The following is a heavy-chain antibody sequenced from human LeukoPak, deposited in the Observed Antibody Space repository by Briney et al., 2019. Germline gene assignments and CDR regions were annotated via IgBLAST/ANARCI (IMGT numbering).Heavy chain of an antibody. D-gene: IGHD6-19*01. CDR2: IYHSGST. Sequence: SETLSLTCTVSGGSISSYYWSWIRQPPGKGLEWIGYIYHSGSTNYNPSLKSRVTISVDTSKNQFSLKLSSVTAADTAVYYCATLAVAGTNWYFDLWGRGTLVTVSS. CDR1: GGSISSYY. J-gene: IGHJ2*01. CDR3: ATLAVAGTNWYFDL. V-gene: IGHV4-59*01.